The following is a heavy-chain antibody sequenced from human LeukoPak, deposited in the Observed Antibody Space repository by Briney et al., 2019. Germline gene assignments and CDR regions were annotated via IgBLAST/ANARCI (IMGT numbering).Heavy chain of an antibody. D-gene: IGHD6-6*01. J-gene: IGHJ4*02. CDR2: INPSGDNT. CDR1: GYTFTGYY. V-gene: IGHV1-46*01. CDR3: ARDLLSIAARRGGFDY. Sequence: GASVKVSCKASGYTFTGYYMHWVRQAPGQGLEWMGIINPSGDNTNYAQKLQGRVTMTTDTSTSTAYMELRSLRSDDTAVYYCARDLLSIAARRGGFDYWGQGTLVTVSS.